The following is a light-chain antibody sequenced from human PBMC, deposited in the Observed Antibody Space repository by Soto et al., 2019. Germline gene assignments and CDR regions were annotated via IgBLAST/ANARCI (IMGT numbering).Light chain of an antibody. CDR3: TQPLQTPRT. J-gene: IGKJ1*01. V-gene: IGKV2-28*01. CDR2: LGS. CDR1: QSLLHSNGYNY. Sequence: DIVMTQSPLSLPVTPGEPASISCRSSQSLLHSNGYNYLDWYLQKPGQSPQLLIYLGSHRASGVPDRFSGSASGTHFTVKISRAEAEDLRVYYCTQPLQTPRTFGQGTKVEIQ.